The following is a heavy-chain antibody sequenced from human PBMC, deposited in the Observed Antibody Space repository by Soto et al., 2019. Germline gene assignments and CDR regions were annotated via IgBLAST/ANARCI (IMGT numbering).Heavy chain of an antibody. CDR1: GFTFSSFA. D-gene: IGHD5-12*01. Sequence: GGSLRLSCAASGFTFSSFAMSWVRQAPGKGLDWVSAISGRGGSTYSADSVKGRFTISRDTSKNTLYLQMSSLRAEDTAVYYCARVRVGDGYHFGLDYWGQGTLVTVSS. J-gene: IGHJ4*02. V-gene: IGHV3-23*01. CDR2: ISGRGGST. CDR3: ARVRVGDGYHFGLDY.